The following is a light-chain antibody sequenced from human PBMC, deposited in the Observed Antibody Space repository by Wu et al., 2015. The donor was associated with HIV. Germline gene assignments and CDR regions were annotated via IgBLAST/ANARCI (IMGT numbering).Light chain of an antibody. J-gene: IGKJ4*01. CDR1: QTISNNY. Sequence: IVLTQSPGTLSLSPGERATLSCRASQTISNNYLAWYQQKPGQTPRLLIYGASSRAIDIPDRFSGSGSGTDFTLIISRLEPEDFAVYYCQQYGISSLTFGGGTKVEIK. CDR3: QQYGISSLT. V-gene: IGKV3-20*01. CDR2: GAS.